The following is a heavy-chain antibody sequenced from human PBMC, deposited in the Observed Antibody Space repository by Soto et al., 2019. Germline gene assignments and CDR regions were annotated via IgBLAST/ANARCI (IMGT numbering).Heavy chain of an antibody. J-gene: IGHJ6*02. D-gene: IGHD6-19*01. CDR2: IYYSGST. V-gene: IGHV4-31*03. CDR1: GGSLSSGCYY. CDR3: ARDSHHPHSSGWYPPYGMDV. Sequence: TLSLPCTVSGGSLSSGCYYWSWIRQHPGKGLEWIGYIYYSGSTYYNTSLNSRVTISVDTSKKQFSLKLRSVTAADKAVYYCARDSHHPHSSGWYPPYGMDVWGQGTTGTVSS.